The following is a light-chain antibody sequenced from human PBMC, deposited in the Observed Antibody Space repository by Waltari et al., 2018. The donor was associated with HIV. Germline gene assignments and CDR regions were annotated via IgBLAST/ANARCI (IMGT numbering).Light chain of an antibody. CDR3: SSYTTRNTRV. J-gene: IGLJ3*02. V-gene: IGLV2-14*01. CDR1: SSDVGVYTY. CDR2: EVS. Sequence: QSALTQPASVSGSPGQSITISSTGTSSDVGVYTYFSWYQKHPCKAHTRMIYEVSSRPSGVSNRVSGSKYGNTTSLTISGLQAEDEADYYCSSYTTRNTRVFGGGTTLTVL.